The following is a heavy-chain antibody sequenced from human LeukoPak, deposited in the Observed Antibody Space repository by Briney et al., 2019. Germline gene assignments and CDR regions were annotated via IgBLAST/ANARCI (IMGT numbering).Heavy chain of an antibody. Sequence: GGSLRLSCAASGFSFSSYSMNWVRQAPGKGLEWVSSISSSSIYIYYADSVKGRFTISRDNAKNSLYLQMNSLRAEDTAVYYCAKPMVRGVPYYYYGMDVWGQGTTVTVSS. V-gene: IGHV3-21*04. CDR2: ISSSSIYI. D-gene: IGHD3-10*01. CDR3: AKPMVRGVPYYYYGMDV. J-gene: IGHJ6*02. CDR1: GFSFSSYS.